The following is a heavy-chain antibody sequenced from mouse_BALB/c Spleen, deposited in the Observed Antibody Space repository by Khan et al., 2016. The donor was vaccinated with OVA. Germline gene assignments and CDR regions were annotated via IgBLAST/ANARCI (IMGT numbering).Heavy chain of an antibody. J-gene: IGHJ2*01. CDR3: ARMARTIN. V-gene: IGHV5-6-3*01. CDR1: GFTFSSYG. CDR2: INSNGGST. Sequence: EGEVGESGGGLVQPGGSLKLSCAASGFTFSSYGMSWVRQTPDKWLELVATINSNGGSTYYPDSVKGRFTISRDNAKNTLYLQMSSLKSEDTAMYYCARMARTINWGQGTTLTVSS.